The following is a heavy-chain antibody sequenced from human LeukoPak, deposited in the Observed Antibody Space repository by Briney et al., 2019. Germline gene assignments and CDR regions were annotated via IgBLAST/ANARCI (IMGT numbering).Heavy chain of an antibody. CDR2: INHSGST. J-gene: IGHJ4*02. Sequence: PSETLSLTCAVYGGSFSGYYWSWIRQPPGKGLEWIGEINHSGSTNYNPSLKSRVTISVDTSKNQFSLKLSSVTAADTAVYYCARGRGSSWSNHFDYWGQGTLVTVSS. CDR1: GGSFSGYY. D-gene: IGHD6-13*01. CDR3: ARGRGSSWSNHFDY. V-gene: IGHV4-34*01.